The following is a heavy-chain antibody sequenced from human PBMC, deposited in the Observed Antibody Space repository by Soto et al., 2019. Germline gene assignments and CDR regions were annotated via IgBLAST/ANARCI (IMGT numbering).Heavy chain of an antibody. CDR2: INPYNGNT. J-gene: IGHJ4*02. V-gene: IGHV1-18*01. CDR1: GYTFTSYG. D-gene: IGHD6-13*01. CDR3: ARVGVGLAAPRVWPY. Sequence: ASVKVSCKASGYTFTSYGISWVRQAPGQGLEWMAWINPYNGNTKYAEKFLGRVTVTTDTSTATAYMEVRSLASDDTAVFYCARVGVGLAAPRVWPYWGQGTPVTVSS.